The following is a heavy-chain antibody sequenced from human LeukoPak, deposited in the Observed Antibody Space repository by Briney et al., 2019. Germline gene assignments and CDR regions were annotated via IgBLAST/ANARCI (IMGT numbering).Heavy chain of an antibody. Sequence: KPSGTLSLTCAVSGGSISSSNWWSRVRQPPGKGLEWIGEIYHSGSTNYNPSLKSRVTISVDKSKNQFSLKLSSVTAADTAVYYCARGDVYYDILTGYYPSNWFDPWGQGTLVTVSS. D-gene: IGHD3-9*01. J-gene: IGHJ5*02. CDR3: ARGDVYYDILTGYYPSNWFDP. CDR2: IYHSGST. CDR1: GGSISSSNW. V-gene: IGHV4-4*02.